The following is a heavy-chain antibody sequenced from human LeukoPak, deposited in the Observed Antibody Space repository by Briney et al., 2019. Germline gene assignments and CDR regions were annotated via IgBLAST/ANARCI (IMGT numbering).Heavy chain of an antibody. CDR3: ARIGYYYDSSGYRDDAFDI. Sequence: GGSLRLSCAASGFTFSSYWMSWVRQAPGKGLEWVANINQDGSEKYYVDSVKGRFTISRDNAKNSLYLQMNSLRAEDTAVYYCARIGYYYDSSGYRDDAFDIWGQGTMVTVSS. J-gene: IGHJ3*02. CDR1: GFTFSSYW. D-gene: IGHD3-22*01. CDR2: INQDGSEK. V-gene: IGHV3-7*01.